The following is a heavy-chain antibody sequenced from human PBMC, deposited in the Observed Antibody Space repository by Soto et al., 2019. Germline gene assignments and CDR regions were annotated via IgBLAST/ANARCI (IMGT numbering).Heavy chain of an antibody. CDR3: ARESIAARRGGYYYYYYGMDV. Sequence: PGGSLRLSCEASGFTFSKYAMIWVRQAPGKGQEWVSGITGSGLTIEHSASVKGRFTISRDNSKNTVYLQMNSLRAEDTALYYCARESIAARRGGYYYYYYGMDVWGQGTTVTVSS. V-gene: IGHV3-23*01. CDR2: ITGSGLTI. D-gene: IGHD6-6*01. CDR1: GFTFSKYA. J-gene: IGHJ6*02.